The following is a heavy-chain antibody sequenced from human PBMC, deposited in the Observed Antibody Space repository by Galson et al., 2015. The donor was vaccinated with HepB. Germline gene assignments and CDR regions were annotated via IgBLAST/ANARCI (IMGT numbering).Heavy chain of an antibody. V-gene: IGHV1-18*01. CDR3: ARGALVVAVGATQNNWFDP. CDR2: ISGYNGNT. CDR1: GYSFSSYG. J-gene: IGHJ5*02. D-gene: IGHD2-15*01. Sequence: SVKVSCKANGYSFSSYGVTWVRQAPGQGLEWMGWISGYNGNTDYAQKFQGRVTVTTDTSTSTIYIEVKNLRSDDTAVYYCARGALVVAVGATQNNWFDPWGRGTLVTVSS.